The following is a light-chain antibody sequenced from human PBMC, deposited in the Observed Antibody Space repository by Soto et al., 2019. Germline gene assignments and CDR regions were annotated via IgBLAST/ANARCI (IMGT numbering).Light chain of an antibody. V-gene: IGLV2-14*01. CDR2: EVR. J-gene: IGLJ2*01. Sequence: QSVLTQPASLSGSPGQSITISCSGTSRDIGAYNLVSWYQQLPGKAPKLLIYEVRSRPSGISYRFSGSKSGTTASLTISSLLPEDEADYYCSAYTSRSTLVFGGGTKPTVL. CDR3: SAYTSRSTLV. CDR1: SRDIGAYNL.